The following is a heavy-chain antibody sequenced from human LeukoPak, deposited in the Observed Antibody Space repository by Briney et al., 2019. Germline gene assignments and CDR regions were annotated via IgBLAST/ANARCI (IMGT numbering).Heavy chain of an antibody. CDR2: IWYDGSNK. CDR1: GFTFSSYG. Sequence: GGSLRLSCAASGFTFSSYGMHWVRQAPGKGLEWVAVIWYDGSNKYYADSVKGRFTISRDNSKNALYLQMNSLRAEDTAVYYCARPNSSGWYRYHYYFDYWGQGTLVTVSS. J-gene: IGHJ4*02. D-gene: IGHD6-19*01. CDR3: ARPNSSGWYRYHYYFDY. V-gene: IGHV3-33*01.